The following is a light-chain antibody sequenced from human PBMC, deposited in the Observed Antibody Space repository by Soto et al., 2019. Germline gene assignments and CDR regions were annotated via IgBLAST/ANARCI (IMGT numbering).Light chain of an antibody. J-gene: IGKJ1*01. CDR1: QSVSSN. CDR3: QQYNNWPRT. Sequence: EIVMTQSPATPSVSPGEKAPLSCRASQSVSSNLAWYQQKPGQAPGLLIYGASTRATGIPARFSGSGSGTEFTLTISSLQSEDFAVYYCQQYNNWPRTFGQGTEV. V-gene: IGKV3-15*01. CDR2: GAS.